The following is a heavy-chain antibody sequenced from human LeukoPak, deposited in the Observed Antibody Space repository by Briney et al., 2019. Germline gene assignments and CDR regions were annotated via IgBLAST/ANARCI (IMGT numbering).Heavy chain of an antibody. J-gene: IGHJ4*02. CDR2: INPSGGST. Sequence: ASVKVTCKTSGYTLTNYWMHWVRQAPGQGLEWMGIINPSGGSTSYAQNFQVRVTMTRDTSTSTVYMELSSLRSEDTAVYYCATLPLMEVGYWGQGTLVTVSS. CDR1: GYTLTNYW. D-gene: IGHD1-1*01. V-gene: IGHV1-46*01. CDR3: ATLPLMEVGY.